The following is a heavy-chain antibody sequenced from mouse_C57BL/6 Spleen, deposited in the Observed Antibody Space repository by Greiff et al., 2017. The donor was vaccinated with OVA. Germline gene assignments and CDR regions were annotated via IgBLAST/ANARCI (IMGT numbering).Heavy chain of an antibody. J-gene: IGHJ3*01. Sequence: QVQLKESGAELVRPGTSVKMSCKASGYTFTNYWIGWAKQRPGHGLEWIGDIYPGGGYTNYNEKFKGKATLTADKSSSTAYMQLSSLTSEDSAVYFCARSGYYDYTWFAYWGQGTLVTVSA. CDR3: ARSGYYDYTWFAY. D-gene: IGHD2-4*01. CDR1: GYTFTNYW. CDR2: IYPGGGYT. V-gene: IGHV1-63*01.